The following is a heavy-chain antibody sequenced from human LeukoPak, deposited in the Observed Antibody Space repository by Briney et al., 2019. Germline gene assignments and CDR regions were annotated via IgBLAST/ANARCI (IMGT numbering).Heavy chain of an antibody. D-gene: IGHD2-2*01. V-gene: IGHV4-61*02. CDR1: GDSITSGDYY. J-gene: IGHJ6*03. Sequence: PSETLSLTCTVSGDSITSGDYYWTWIRQPAGKTLEWIGRIYSSGETVYSPSLKSRVTISLDTSKNQFSLTLNSVTAADTAVYFCAREGDIPGSHPSSYYYYMDVWGKGTAVTVSS. CDR2: IYSSGET. CDR3: AREGDIPGSHPSSYYYYMDV.